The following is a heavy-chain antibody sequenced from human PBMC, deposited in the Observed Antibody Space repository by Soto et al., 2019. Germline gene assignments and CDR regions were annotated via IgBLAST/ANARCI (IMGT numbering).Heavy chain of an antibody. J-gene: IGHJ5*02. CDR3: ARIPAGFDPNWFDP. CDR1: GGSISSNSYY. Sequence: PSETLSLTCSVSGGSISSNSYYWGWIRQPPGKGLEWIGSIYYSGSTFYYNPSLKSRVTISVDTSKNQFSLKLSSVTAADTAVYYCARIPAGFDPNWFDPWGQGTLVTVSS. D-gene: IGHD3-9*01. CDR2: IYYSGST. V-gene: IGHV4-39*01.